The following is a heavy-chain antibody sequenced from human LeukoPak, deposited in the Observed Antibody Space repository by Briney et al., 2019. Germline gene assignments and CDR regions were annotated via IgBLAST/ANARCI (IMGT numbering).Heavy chain of an antibody. CDR1: GDSISSSTYY. V-gene: IGHV4-39*01. CDR3: ARGMRTSDY. Sequence: SETLSLTCTVSGDSISSSTYYWGWICQPPGKGLEWIGSIYCTGTTYYNPSFKSRVTISVDTSKNQFSLKLSSVTAADTAVHYCARGMRTSDYWGQGTLVTVSS. J-gene: IGHJ4*02. CDR2: IYCTGTT.